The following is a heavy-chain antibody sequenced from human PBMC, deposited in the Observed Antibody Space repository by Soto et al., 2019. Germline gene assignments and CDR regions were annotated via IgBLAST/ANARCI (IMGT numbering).Heavy chain of an antibody. CDR1: GGTFSSYA. J-gene: IGHJ4*02. CDR3: ARGTRSSSGLFDY. CDR2: IIPIFGTA. V-gene: IGHV1-69*13. D-gene: IGHD3-22*01. Sequence: SVKVSCKASGGTFSSYAISWVRQAPGQGLEWMGGIIPIFGTANYAQKFQGRVTITADESTSTAYMELSSLRSEDTAVYYCARGTRSSSGLFDYWGQGTLVTVSS.